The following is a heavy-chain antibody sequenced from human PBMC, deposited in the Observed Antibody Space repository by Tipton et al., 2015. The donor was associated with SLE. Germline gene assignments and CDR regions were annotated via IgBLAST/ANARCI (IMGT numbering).Heavy chain of an antibody. D-gene: IGHD2-21*02. CDR2: INHSGST. Sequence: TLSLTCTVSGGSISSSSYYWSWIRQPPGKGLEWIGEINHSGSTNYNPSLKSRVTISVDTSKDQFSLKLSSVTAADTALYYCARGKGAMVTGAFDIWGQGTMVTVSS. CDR3: ARGKGAMVTGAFDI. J-gene: IGHJ3*02. V-gene: IGHV4-39*07. CDR1: GGSISSSSYY.